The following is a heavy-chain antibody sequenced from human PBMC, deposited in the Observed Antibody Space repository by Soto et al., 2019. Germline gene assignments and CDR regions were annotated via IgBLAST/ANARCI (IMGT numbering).Heavy chain of an antibody. J-gene: IGHJ6*02. CDR1: GGSISSSNW. Sequence: SETLSLTCAVSGGSISSSNWWSWVRQPPGKGLEWIGEIYHSGSTNYNPSLKSRVTISVDKSKNQFSLKLSSVTAADTAVYYCARDRITIFGVVTGPRDYYYYGMDVWGQGTTVPVSS. CDR2: IYHSGST. CDR3: ARDRITIFGVVTGPRDYYYYGMDV. D-gene: IGHD3-3*01. V-gene: IGHV4-4*02.